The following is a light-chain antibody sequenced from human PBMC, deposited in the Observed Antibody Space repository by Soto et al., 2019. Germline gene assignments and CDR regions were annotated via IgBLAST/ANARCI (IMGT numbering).Light chain of an antibody. CDR3: CSYAGSSTVV. CDR1: SSDVGSYNL. V-gene: IGLV2-23*01. J-gene: IGLJ2*01. CDR2: EGS. Sequence: QSALTQPASVSGSPGQSITISSTGTSSDVGSYNLVSWYQQHPGKAPKLMIYEGSKRPSGVSNRFSGSKSGNTASLTISGLQAEDEADYYCCSYAGSSTVVFGGGTKLTVL.